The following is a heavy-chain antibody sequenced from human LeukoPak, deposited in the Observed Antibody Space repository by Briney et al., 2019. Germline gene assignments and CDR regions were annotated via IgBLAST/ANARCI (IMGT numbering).Heavy chain of an antibody. V-gene: IGHV3-23*01. D-gene: IGHD2-21*02. CDR1: GFTFSSYA. Sequence: GGSLRLSCAASGFTFSSYAMIWVRQAPGKGLEWVLTISESGSSTYYADSVKGRFTISRDNSKNTLYLQMNSLRAEDKAVYYCAKSGRSDWYLDYWGQGTLVTVFS. J-gene: IGHJ4*02. CDR3: AKSGRSDWYLDY. CDR2: ISESGSST.